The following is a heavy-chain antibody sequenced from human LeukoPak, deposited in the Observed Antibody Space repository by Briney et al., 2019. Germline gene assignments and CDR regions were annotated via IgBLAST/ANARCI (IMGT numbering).Heavy chain of an antibody. CDR2: ISAYNGNT. CDR1: GYTFTSYG. J-gene: IGHJ3*02. D-gene: IGHD6-19*01. CDR3: ARGRYSGWTKPDAFDI. V-gene: IGHV1-18*01. Sequence: ASVKVSCKASGYTFTSYGISWVRQAPGQGLEWMGWISAYNGNTNYAQKLQGRVTMTTDTSTSTAYMELRSLRSDDTAVYYCARGRYSGWTKPDAFDIRGQGTMVTVSS.